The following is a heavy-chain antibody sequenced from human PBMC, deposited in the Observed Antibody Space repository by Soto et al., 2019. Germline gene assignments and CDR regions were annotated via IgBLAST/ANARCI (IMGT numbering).Heavy chain of an antibody. CDR2: IYYSGST. V-gene: IGHV4-59*01. CDR1: GGSISSYY. CDR3: AGLTGDGYYYYYYGMDV. D-gene: IGHD7-27*01. Sequence: SETLSLTCTVSGGSISSYYRSWIRQPPGKGLEWIGYIYYSGSTNYNPSLKSRVTISVDTSKNQFSLKLSSVTAADTAVYYCAGLTGDGYYYYYYGMDVWGQGTTVTVSS. J-gene: IGHJ6*02.